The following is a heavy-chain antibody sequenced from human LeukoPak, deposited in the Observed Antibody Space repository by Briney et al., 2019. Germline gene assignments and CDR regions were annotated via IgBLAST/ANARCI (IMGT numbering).Heavy chain of an antibody. D-gene: IGHD3-16*01. CDR3: AKVRGGWDFDY. Sequence: PGGSLRLPCAASGFTFSSYAMSWVRQAPGKGLEWDSAINGGGDATFYGDSVKGRFTISRDTSKNTLYLQMTDLRAEDTAVYYCAKVRGGWDFDYWGQGTLVTVCS. CDR1: GFTFSSYA. J-gene: IGHJ4*02. CDR2: INGGGDAT. V-gene: IGHV3-23*01.